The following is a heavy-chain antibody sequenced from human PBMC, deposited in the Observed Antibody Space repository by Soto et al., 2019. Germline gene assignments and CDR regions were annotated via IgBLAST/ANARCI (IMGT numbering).Heavy chain of an antibody. CDR3: ARGTYGDYLRDYYGMDV. J-gene: IGHJ6*02. D-gene: IGHD4-17*01. CDR2: ISAYNGNT. Sequence: ASVKVSCKASGCTFTSYGISWVRQAPGQGLEWMGWISAYNGNTNYAQKLQGRVTMTTDTSTSTAYMELRSLRSDDTAVYYCARGTYGDYLRDYYGMDVWGQGTTVTVSS. CDR1: GCTFTSYG. V-gene: IGHV1-18*01.